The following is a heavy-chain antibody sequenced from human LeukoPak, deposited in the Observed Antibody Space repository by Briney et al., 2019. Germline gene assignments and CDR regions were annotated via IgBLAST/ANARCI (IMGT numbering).Heavy chain of an antibody. CDR3: AKDRITMRYYFDY. V-gene: IGHV3-30*02. J-gene: IGHJ4*02. Sequence: GGSLRLSCAASGFTFSSYGMHWVRQAPGKGLEWVAVIWYDGSNKYYADSVKGRFTISRDNSKNTLYLQMNSLRAEDTAVYYCAKDRITMRYYFDYWGQGTLVTVSS. D-gene: IGHD3-10*01. CDR1: GFTFSSYG. CDR2: IWYDGSNK.